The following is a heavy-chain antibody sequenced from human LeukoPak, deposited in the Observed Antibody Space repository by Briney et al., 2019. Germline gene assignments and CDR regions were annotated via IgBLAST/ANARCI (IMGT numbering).Heavy chain of an antibody. D-gene: IGHD2-15*01. CDR2: INHSGST. V-gene: IGHV4-34*01. CDR3: ARAGVGYCSGGSCRRLFDP. J-gene: IGHJ5*02. CDR1: GGSFSGYY. Sequence: SETLSLTCAVYGGSFSGYYRSWIRQPPGKGLEWIGEINHSGSTNYNPSLKSRVTISVDTSMNQFSLKLSSVTAADTAVYYCARAGVGYCSGGSCRRLFDPWGQGTLVTVSS.